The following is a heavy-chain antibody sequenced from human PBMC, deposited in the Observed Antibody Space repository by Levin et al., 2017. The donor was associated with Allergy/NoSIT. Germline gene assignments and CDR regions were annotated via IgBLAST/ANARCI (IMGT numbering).Heavy chain of an antibody. D-gene: IGHD2-2*01. V-gene: IGHV3-30-3*01. CDR2: ISYDGSNK. CDR1: GFTFSSYA. CDR3: ARDLIPIGYCSSTSCHPLGWFDP. J-gene: IGHJ5*02. Sequence: GGSLRLSCAASGFTFSSYAMHWVRQAPGKGLEWVAVISYDGSNKYYADSVKGRFTISRDNSKNTLYLQMNSLRAEDTAVYYCARDLIPIGYCSSTSCHPLGWFDPWGQGTLVTVSS.